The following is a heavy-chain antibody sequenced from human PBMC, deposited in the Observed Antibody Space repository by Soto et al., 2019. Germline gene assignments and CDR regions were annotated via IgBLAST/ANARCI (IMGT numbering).Heavy chain of an antibody. Sequence: SETLSLTCAVYGGSFSGYYWTWIRQPPGKGLEWIGEINRSGSTNCNPSLKSRVAISVDTSKNQFSLKLSSVTAADTAVYYCARQLIQLWYHDYWGQGTLVTVS. V-gene: IGHV4-34*01. CDR2: INRSGST. D-gene: IGHD5-18*01. CDR1: GGSFSGYY. CDR3: ARQLIQLWYHDY. J-gene: IGHJ4*02.